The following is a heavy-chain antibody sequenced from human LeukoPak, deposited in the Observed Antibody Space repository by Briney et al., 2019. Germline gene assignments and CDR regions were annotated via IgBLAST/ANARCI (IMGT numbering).Heavy chain of an antibody. CDR3: ARATRDYDILTGYYITSFDY. D-gene: IGHD3-9*01. Sequence: SETLSLTCTVSGGSISSYYWSWIRQPPGKGLEWIGYIYYSGSTYYNPSLKSRVTISVDTSKNQFSLELSSVTAADTAVYYCARATRDYDILTGYYITSFDYWGQGTLVTVSS. J-gene: IGHJ4*02. V-gene: IGHV4-59*12. CDR2: IYYSGST. CDR1: GGSISSYY.